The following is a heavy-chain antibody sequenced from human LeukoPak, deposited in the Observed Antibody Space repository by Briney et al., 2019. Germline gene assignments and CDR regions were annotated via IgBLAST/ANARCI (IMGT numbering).Heavy chain of an antibody. J-gene: IGHJ3*02. CDR3: ARERRYSSRPDAFDI. CDR1: GVSIGSYY. D-gene: IGHD6-13*01. V-gene: IGHV4-59*01. Sequence: SETLSLTCTVSGVSIGSYYWNWIRQPPGKGLEWIGYIYYSGSTNYNPSLKSRVTISIDTSKNQFSLKLSSVTAADTAVYYCARERRYSSRPDAFDIWGQGTMVTVSS. CDR2: IYYSGST.